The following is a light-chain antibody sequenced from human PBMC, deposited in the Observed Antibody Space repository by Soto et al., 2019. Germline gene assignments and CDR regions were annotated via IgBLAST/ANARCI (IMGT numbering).Light chain of an antibody. V-gene: IGLV4-69*01. CDR2: INSDVSH. CDR3: QTWGNGTVV. Sequence: QSVLTQSPSASASPGASVKITCTLSSGHSSYAIAWHQQQPEKGPRYLMKINSDVSHRKGDGIPDFFSGSSSGAERYLVSSILQYDDDAYYYCQTWGNGTVVFGGGTKLTVL. J-gene: IGLJ2*01. CDR1: SGHSSYA.